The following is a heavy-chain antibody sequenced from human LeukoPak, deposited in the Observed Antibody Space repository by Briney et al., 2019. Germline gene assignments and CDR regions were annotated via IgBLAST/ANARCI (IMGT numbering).Heavy chain of an antibody. CDR1: GYTFASYG. V-gene: IGHV1-18*04. D-gene: IGHD4-17*01. CDR2: ISAYNGNT. Sequence: ASVKVSCKASGYTFASYGISWVRQAPGHGPQWMGWISAYNGNTNYAQKLQGRVTMTTDEYTSTAYQELSSLRSADTAVYYCARDRGYGDYVRLDYWGQGPLVTVSS. J-gene: IGHJ4*02. CDR3: ARDRGYGDYVRLDY.